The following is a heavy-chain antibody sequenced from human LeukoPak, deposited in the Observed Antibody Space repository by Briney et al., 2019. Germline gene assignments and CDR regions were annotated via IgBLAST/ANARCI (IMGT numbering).Heavy chain of an antibody. J-gene: IGHJ4*02. CDR1: GYTFRQYS. CDR2: VSPSHTTR. Sequence: ASVKLSCKASGYTFRQYSISWVRQAPGKGFEWMGWVSPSHTTRVYAQEFQGRVTMTRDTSISTAYVELSRLRSDDTAVYYCARDYRGSESPSIYWGQGTLVTVSS. CDR3: ARDYRGSESPSIY. D-gene: IGHD3-10*01. V-gene: IGHV1-18*01.